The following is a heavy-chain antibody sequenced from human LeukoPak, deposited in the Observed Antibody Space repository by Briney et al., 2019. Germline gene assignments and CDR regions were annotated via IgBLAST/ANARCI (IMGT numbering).Heavy chain of an antibody. J-gene: IGHJ4*02. Sequence: TSETLSLTCTVSGGSISPYYWSWIRQPPGKGLEWLGYIYYSGNTDYNPSLKSRVAISVDTSKNQFSLKLSSVTAADTAVCYCARSTGSTMFIDYWGQGTLVTVSS. CDR3: ARSTGSTMFIDY. CDR2: IYYSGNT. CDR1: GGSISPYY. D-gene: IGHD3-10*02. V-gene: IGHV4-59*01.